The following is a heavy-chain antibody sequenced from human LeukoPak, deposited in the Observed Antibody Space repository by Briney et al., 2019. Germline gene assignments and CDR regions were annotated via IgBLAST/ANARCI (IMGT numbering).Heavy chain of an antibody. CDR2: IYYSGST. CDR3: ARGYYGSGSEST. Sequence: SSETLSLTCTVSGGSISSSSYYWGWIRQPPGKGLEWIGSIYYSGSTYYNPSLKSRVTISVDTSKNQFSLKLSSVTAADTAVYYCARGYYGSGSESTWGQGTLVTVSS. V-gene: IGHV4-39*01. CDR1: GGSISSSSYY. J-gene: IGHJ4*02. D-gene: IGHD3-10*01.